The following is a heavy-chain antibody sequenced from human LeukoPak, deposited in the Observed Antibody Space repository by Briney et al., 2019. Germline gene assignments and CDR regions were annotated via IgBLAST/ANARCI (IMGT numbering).Heavy chain of an antibody. Sequence: GGSLRLSCAASGFTFSFHGIHWVRQAPGKGLEWVAVISDDGSTKYCSDSVKGRFTVSRDNSKDTLYLQMNSLTTEDTAVYYCAKDRYYDIRGRLDPWGQGTLVTVSS. CDR1: GFTFSFHG. CDR2: ISDDGSTK. D-gene: IGHD3-10*02. CDR3: AKDRYYDIRGRLDP. J-gene: IGHJ5*02. V-gene: IGHV3-30*18.